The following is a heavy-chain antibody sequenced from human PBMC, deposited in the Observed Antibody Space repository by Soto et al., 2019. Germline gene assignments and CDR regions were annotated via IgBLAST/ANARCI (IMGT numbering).Heavy chain of an antibody. Sequence: GGSLRLSCAASGFTFSSYSMNWVRQAPGKGLEWVSSISSSSSYIYHADSVKGRFTISRDNAKNSLYLQMNSLRAEDTAVYYCARDLGSGSWIYYGMDVWGQGTTVTVSS. CDR3: ARDLGSGSWIYYGMDV. CDR1: GFTFSSYS. CDR2: ISSSSSYI. J-gene: IGHJ6*02. V-gene: IGHV3-21*01. D-gene: IGHD1-26*01.